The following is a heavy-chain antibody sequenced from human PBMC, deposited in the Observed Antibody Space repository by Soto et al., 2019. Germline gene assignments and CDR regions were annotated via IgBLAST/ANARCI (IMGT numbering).Heavy chain of an antibody. D-gene: IGHD2-8*01. CDR1: GFTFSSYG. Sequence: QVQLVESGGGVVQPGRSLRLSCAASGFTFSSYGMHWVRQAPGKGLEWVAVISYDGSNKYYADSVKGRFTISRDNSKNTLYLQMNSLRAEDTAVYYCAKVWDIVLMVYAISWGQGTLVTVSS. CDR3: AKVWDIVLMVYAIS. CDR2: ISYDGSNK. V-gene: IGHV3-30*18. J-gene: IGHJ4*02.